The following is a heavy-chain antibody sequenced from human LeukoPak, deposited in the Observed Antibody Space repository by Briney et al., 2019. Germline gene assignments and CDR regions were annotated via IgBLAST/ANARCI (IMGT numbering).Heavy chain of an antibody. J-gene: IGHJ4*02. D-gene: IGHD1-26*01. CDR3: ARADSGSRGSLDY. Sequence: PGGSLRLSCAASGFSFSSYSMNWVRQAPGKGLEWVSSISSSSSYIYYADSVKGRFTISRDNAKNSLYLQMNSLRAEDTAVYYCARADSGSRGSLDYWGQGTLVTVSS. CDR1: GFSFSSYS. CDR2: ISSSSSYI. V-gene: IGHV3-21*01.